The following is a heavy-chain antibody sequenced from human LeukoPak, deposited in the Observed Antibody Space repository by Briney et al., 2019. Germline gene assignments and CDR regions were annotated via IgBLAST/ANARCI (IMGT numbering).Heavy chain of an antibody. J-gene: IGHJ6*02. Sequence: GGSLRLSCAASGFTVSSNYMSWVRQAPGKGLEWVSVIYSGGSTYYADSVKGRFTISRDNSKNTLYLQMNSLRAEDTAVYYCAKDPHYYDSSGYYYYYGMDVWGQGTTVTVSS. V-gene: IGHV3-66*01. CDR1: GFTVSSNY. CDR2: IYSGGST. D-gene: IGHD3-22*01. CDR3: AKDPHYYDSSGYYYYYGMDV.